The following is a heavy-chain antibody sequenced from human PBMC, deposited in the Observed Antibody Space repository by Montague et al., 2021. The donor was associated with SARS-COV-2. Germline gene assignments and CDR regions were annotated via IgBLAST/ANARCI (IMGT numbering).Heavy chain of an antibody. CDR2: ISSSGSTI. J-gene: IGHJ4*02. CDR1: GFTFRTYE. CDR3: ARDGRFGEPDY. Sequence: SLRLSCAASGFTFRTYEMNWVRQAPGKGLERVSYISSSGSTIYYADSVKGRFTISRDNAKNSLYLQMNSLRAEDTAVYYCARDGRFGEPDYWGQGTLVTVST. V-gene: IGHV3-48*03. D-gene: IGHD3-10*01.